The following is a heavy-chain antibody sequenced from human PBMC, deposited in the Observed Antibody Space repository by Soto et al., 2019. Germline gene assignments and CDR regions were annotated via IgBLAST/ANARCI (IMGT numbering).Heavy chain of an antibody. J-gene: IGHJ4*02. D-gene: IGHD6-19*01. CDR3: ARDLSVAGPDY. CDR2: ISYDESDK. CDR1: GFTFRSYA. Sequence: PGGSLRLSCAASGFTFRSYAMHWVRQAQGKGLEWVAVISYDESDKYYADSLKGRFTISRDNSKNTLYLQMNSLRGEDTAVYYCARDLSVAGPDYWGQGTLVTVSS. V-gene: IGHV3-30*03.